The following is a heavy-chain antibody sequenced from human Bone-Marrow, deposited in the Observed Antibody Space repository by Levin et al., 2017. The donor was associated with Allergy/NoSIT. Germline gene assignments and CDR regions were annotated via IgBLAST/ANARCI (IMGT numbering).Heavy chain of an antibody. J-gene: IGHJ2*01. V-gene: IGHV5-51*01. CDR2: IYPGDSDT. Sequence: GESLKISCKGSGYSFTSYWIGWVRQMPGKGLEWLGVIYPGDSDTRYSPSFQGQVTISADKSISTAYVQWSSLKDSDSAMYYCARQMRYTSGWYPNWYFDLWGRGTLVTVSS. CDR1: GYSFTSYW. D-gene: IGHD6-13*01. CDR3: ARQMRYTSGWYPNWYFDL.